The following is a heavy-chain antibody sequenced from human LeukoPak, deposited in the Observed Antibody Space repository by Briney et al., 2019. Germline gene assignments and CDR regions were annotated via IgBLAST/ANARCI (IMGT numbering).Heavy chain of an antibody. D-gene: IGHD3-10*01. Sequence: GGSLRLSCAASGFTFSDYYMSWVRQAPGKGLEWVSYISGDGTTRYYADSVRGRFPVSRDNTKNSLFLQMNSLRAEDTAIYYCTREDYYYAAGYWGQGTLVTVSS. V-gene: IGHV3-11*04. CDR1: GFTFSDYY. CDR3: TREDYYYAAGY. J-gene: IGHJ4*02. CDR2: ISGDGTTR.